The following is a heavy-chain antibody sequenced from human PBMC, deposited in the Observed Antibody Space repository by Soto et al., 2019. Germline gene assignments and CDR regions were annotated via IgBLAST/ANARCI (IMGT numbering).Heavy chain of an antibody. J-gene: IGHJ4*02. CDR2: IYHSGST. Sequence: QLQLQESGSGLVKPSQTLSLTCAVSGGSISSGGYSWSWIRQPPGKGLEWIGYIYHSGSTYYNPSLKSHVTISVDRSKTQFSLKLSSVTAADTAVYYCARAGGLGAVAADYWGQGTLVTVSS. CDR1: GGSISSGGYS. CDR3: ARAGGLGAVAADY. V-gene: IGHV4-30-2*01. D-gene: IGHD6-19*01.